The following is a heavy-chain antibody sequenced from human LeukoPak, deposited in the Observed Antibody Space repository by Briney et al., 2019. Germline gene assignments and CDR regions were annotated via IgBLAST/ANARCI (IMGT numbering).Heavy chain of an antibody. CDR3: AKDRQQGYAFDI. D-gene: IGHD6-13*01. Sequence: GGSLRLSCAASGFTFSSYGMHWVRQAPGKGLEGVAVISYDGSNKYYADSVKGRFTISRDNSKNTLYLQMNSLSAEDTAVYYCAKDRQQGYAFDIWGQGTMVTVSS. CDR2: ISYDGSNK. V-gene: IGHV3-30*18. J-gene: IGHJ3*02. CDR1: GFTFSSYG.